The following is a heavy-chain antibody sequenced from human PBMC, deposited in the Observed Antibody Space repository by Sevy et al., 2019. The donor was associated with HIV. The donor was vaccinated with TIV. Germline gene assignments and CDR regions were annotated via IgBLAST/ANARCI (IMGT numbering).Heavy chain of an antibody. J-gene: IGHJ6*02. CDR2: INHSGST. Sequence: SETLSLTYAVYGGSFSGYYWSWIRQPPGKGLEWIGEINHSGSTNYNPSLKSRVTISVDTSKNQFSLKLSSVTAADTAVYYCARAAYDSSGYYGYYYYGMDVWGQGTTVTVSS. CDR3: ARAAYDSSGYYGYYYYGMDV. CDR1: GGSFSGYY. V-gene: IGHV4-34*01. D-gene: IGHD3-22*01.